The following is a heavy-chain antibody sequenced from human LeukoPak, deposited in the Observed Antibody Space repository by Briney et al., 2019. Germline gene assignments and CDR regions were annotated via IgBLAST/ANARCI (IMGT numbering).Heavy chain of an antibody. D-gene: IGHD6-13*01. Sequence: ASVKVSCKASGYTFAGYYKHWVRQAPGQGLEWMGRINPNSGGTNYAQKFQGRVTMTRDTSISTAYMELSRLRSDDTAVYYCARDSSSWYENWFDPWGQGTLVTVSS. J-gene: IGHJ5*02. CDR1: GYTFAGYY. V-gene: IGHV1-2*06. CDR3: ARDSSSWYENWFDP. CDR2: INPNSGGT.